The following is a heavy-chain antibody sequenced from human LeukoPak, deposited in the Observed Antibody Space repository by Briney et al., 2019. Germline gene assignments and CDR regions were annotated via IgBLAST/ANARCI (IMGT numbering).Heavy chain of an antibody. V-gene: IGHV1-24*01. CDR1: GYTFTELS. Sequence: ASVKVSCKVSGYTFTELSMHWVRQAPGKGLEWMGGFDPEDGETIYAQKFQGRVTMTEDTSTDTAYMELSSLRSEDTAVYYCATAVVRLHDYYYYGMDVWGQGTTVTVSS. J-gene: IGHJ6*02. D-gene: IGHD4-23*01. CDR2: FDPEDGET. CDR3: ATAVVRLHDYYYYGMDV.